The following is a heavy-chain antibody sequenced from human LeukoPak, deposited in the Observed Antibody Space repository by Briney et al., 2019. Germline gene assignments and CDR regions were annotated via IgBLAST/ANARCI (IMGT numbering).Heavy chain of an antibody. D-gene: IGHD6-19*01. CDR1: GFTFSSSA. Sequence: GGSLRLSCAASGFTFSSSAMSWVRQAPGKGPEWVSAVSATGAGTWYADSVKGRFTISRDKSKNTVYLQMNSLRAEDTAVYYRAKSESSGWYMFDYWGQGTLVTVSS. CDR3: AKSESSGWYMFDY. J-gene: IGHJ4*02. CDR2: VSATGAGT. V-gene: IGHV3-23*01.